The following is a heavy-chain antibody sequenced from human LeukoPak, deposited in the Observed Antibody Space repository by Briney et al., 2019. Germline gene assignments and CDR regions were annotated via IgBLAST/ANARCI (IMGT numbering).Heavy chain of an antibody. CDR2: INGYYGNT. V-gene: IGHV1-18*01. J-gene: IGHJ4*02. CDR1: VYTFISYG. CDR3: ARRGPVGGGWGFDY. Sequence: ASVKDSFKASVYTFISYGISWVRQAPGQGLAWMGWINGYYGNTDSAQNLQGRVTRTLDTSTSTAYMELRRLTSDDTAVYYCARRGPVGGGWGFDYWGQGTLVTVSS. D-gene: IGHD6-19*01.